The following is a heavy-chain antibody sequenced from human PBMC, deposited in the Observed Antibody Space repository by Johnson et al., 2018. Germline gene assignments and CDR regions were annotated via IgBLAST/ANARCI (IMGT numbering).Heavy chain of an antibody. CDR3: ANWGQMAANYYYDGRDV. J-gene: IGHJ6*02. Sequence: QVQLVESGAEVKRPGSSVKVSCKASGGTFTSYTFSWVRQAPGQGLEWMGGIIPIFGPANYAQKFQDRVTITADESSSTAYMELSSLRSDDTAVYYGANWGQMAANYYYDGRDVWGQGTTVTVS. CDR2: IIPIFGPA. D-gene: IGHD5-24*01. CDR1: GGTFTSYT. V-gene: IGHV1-69*01.